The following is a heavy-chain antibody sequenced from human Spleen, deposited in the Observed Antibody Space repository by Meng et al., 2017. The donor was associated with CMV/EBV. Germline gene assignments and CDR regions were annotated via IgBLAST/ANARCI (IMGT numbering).Heavy chain of an antibody. J-gene: IGHJ5*02. Sequence: SGFTFGDYYMSWIRQAPGKGLEWVSYISSSGTPIYYADSVKGRFTISRDNAKNSLYLQMNSLRAEDTAVYYCARSPWIQLWRNWFDPWGQGTLVTVSS. CDR3: ARSPWIQLWRNWFDP. D-gene: IGHD5-18*01. V-gene: IGHV3-11*01. CDR2: ISSSGTPI. CDR1: GFTFGDYY.